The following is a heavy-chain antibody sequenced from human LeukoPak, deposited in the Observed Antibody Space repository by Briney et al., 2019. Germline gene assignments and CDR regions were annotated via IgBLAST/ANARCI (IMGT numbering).Heavy chain of an antibody. CDR1: GYTLTELS. CDR3: AKGSDSSAWTLFDY. D-gene: IGHD3-22*01. V-gene: IGHV1-24*01. J-gene: IGHJ4*02. Sequence: GASVKVSCKVSGYTLTELSMHWVRQAPGKGLEWMGGFDPEDGETIYAQKFQGRVTMTEDTSTDTAYMELGSLRSEDTAVYYCAKGSDSSAWTLFDYWGQGTLVTVSS. CDR2: FDPEDGET.